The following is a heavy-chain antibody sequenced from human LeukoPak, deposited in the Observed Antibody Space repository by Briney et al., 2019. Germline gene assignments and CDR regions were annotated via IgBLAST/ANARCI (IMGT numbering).Heavy chain of an antibody. Sequence: PGGSLRLSCAASGFTFSSYAMQWVRQAPGKGLEWVAVISYDGSNKYYADSVKGRFTISRDNAKNSLYLQMNSLRAEDTAVYYCARALTPDVVVPSPEDAFDIWGQGTMVTVSS. CDR2: ISYDGSNK. J-gene: IGHJ3*02. CDR3: ARALTPDVVVPSPEDAFDI. D-gene: IGHD2-2*01. CDR1: GFTFSSYA. V-gene: IGHV3-30-3*01.